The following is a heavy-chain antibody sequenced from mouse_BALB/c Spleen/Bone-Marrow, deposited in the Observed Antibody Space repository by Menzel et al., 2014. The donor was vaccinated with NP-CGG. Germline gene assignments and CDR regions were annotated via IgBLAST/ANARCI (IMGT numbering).Heavy chain of an antibody. J-gene: IGHJ4*01. D-gene: IGHD1-2*01. CDR2: IDPANGNT. V-gene: IGHV14-3*02. Sequence: EVKLMESGAELVRPGASVKLSCTASGFNVKDTYMQWVKQRPEQGLEWIGRIDPANGNTQYDPTFQGKATITTDTSSNTAYLQLSSLTSEDTAVYYCTRERHYYGSDALDYWGQGTSVTVSS. CDR1: GFNVKDTY. CDR3: TRERHYYGSDALDY.